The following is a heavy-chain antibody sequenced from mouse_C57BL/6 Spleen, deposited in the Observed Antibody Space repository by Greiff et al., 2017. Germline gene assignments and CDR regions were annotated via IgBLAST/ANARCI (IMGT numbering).Heavy chain of an antibody. V-gene: IGHV1-12*01. CDR2: IYPGNGDT. Sequence: LQESGAELVRPGASVKMSCKASGYTFTSYNMHWVKQTPRQGLEWIGAIYPGNGDTSYNQKFKGKATLTVDKSSSTAYMQLSSLTSEDSAVYFCARGADYYGSSCSFAYWGQGTTLTVSS. D-gene: IGHD1-1*01. J-gene: IGHJ2*01. CDR3: ARGADYYGSSCSFAY. CDR1: GYTFTSYN.